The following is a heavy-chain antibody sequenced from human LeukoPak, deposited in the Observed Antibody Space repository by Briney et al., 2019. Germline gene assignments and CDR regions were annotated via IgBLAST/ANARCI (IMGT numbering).Heavy chain of an antibody. V-gene: IGHV1-8*01. CDR2: MNPNSGNT. D-gene: IGHD1-14*01. CDR3: ARAGHYYYYYYMDV. J-gene: IGHJ6*03. Sequence: ASVKVSCKASGYTFTSYDINWVRQATGQGLEWMGWMNPNSGNTGYAQKFQGRVTMTRNTSISTAYMELSSLRSEDTAVYYCARAGHYYYYYYMDVWGKGTTVTVSS. CDR1: GYTFTSYD.